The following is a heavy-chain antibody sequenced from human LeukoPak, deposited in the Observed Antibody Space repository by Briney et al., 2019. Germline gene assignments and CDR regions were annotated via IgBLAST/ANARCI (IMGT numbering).Heavy chain of an antibody. CDR2: ISGSGGST. Sequence: GGTLRLSCAASGSTFSSYGMSWVRQAPGKGLEWVSAISGSGGSTYYADSVKGRFTISRDNSKNTLYLQMNSLRAEDTAVYYCAKVVVGATTDYYFDYWGQGTLVTVSS. J-gene: IGHJ4*02. D-gene: IGHD1-26*01. CDR3: AKVVVGATTDYYFDY. V-gene: IGHV3-23*01. CDR1: GSTFSSYG.